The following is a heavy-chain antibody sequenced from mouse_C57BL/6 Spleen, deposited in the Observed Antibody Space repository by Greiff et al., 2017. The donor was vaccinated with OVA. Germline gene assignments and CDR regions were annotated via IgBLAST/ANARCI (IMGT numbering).Heavy chain of an antibody. CDR1: GYTFTDYY. Sequence: VQLQQSGPELVKPGASVKISCKASGYTFTDYYMNWVKQSHGKSLEWIGDINPNNGGTSYNQKFKGKATLTVDKSSSTAYMELRSLTSEDSAVYYCARGEDGSRFAYWGQGTLVTVSA. CDR3: ARGEDGSRFAY. J-gene: IGHJ3*01. D-gene: IGHD2-3*01. V-gene: IGHV1-26*01. CDR2: INPNNGGT.